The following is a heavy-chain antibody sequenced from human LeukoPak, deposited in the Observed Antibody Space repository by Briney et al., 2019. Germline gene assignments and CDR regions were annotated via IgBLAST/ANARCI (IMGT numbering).Heavy chain of an antibody. D-gene: IGHD2-8*01. Sequence: SQTLSLTCAISGDSVSSNSAAWNWIWQSPSRGLEWLGRTYYRSKWYNDYAISVKGRITVNPDTSKNRFSLHLISVTPEDTAVYYCASAHGYFDSWGQGTLVTVSS. J-gene: IGHJ4*02. CDR1: GDSVSSNSAA. CDR3: ASAHGYFDS. V-gene: IGHV6-1*01. CDR2: TYYRSKWYN.